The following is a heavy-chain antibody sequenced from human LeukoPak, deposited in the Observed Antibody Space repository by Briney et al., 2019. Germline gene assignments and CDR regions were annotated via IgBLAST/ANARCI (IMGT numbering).Heavy chain of an antibody. Sequence: GGSLRLSCAASGFTFSSYAMSWVRQAPGKGLEWVSAISGSGGSTYYADSVKGRFTISRDNSKNTLYLQMNSLRAEDTAVYYCAKIPTPLYYYDSSGSHYWYFDLWGRGTLVTVSS. CDR2: ISGSGGST. CDR1: GFTFSSYA. CDR3: AKIPTPLYYYDSSGSHYWYFDL. J-gene: IGHJ2*01. V-gene: IGHV3-23*01. D-gene: IGHD3-22*01.